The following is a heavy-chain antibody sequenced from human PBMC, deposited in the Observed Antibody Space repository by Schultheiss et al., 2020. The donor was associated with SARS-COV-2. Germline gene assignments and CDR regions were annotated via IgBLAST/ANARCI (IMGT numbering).Heavy chain of an antibody. Sequence: GGSLRLSCAASGFTFSSYWMSWVRQAPGKGLEWVSAISGSGGSTYYADSVKGRFTISRDNSKNTLYLQMNSLRAEDTAVYYCARAPSESIAVAGTFDYWGQGTLVTVSS. V-gene: IGHV3-23*01. CDR3: ARAPSESIAVAGTFDY. J-gene: IGHJ4*02. CDR1: GFTFSSYW. CDR2: ISGSGGST. D-gene: IGHD6-19*01.